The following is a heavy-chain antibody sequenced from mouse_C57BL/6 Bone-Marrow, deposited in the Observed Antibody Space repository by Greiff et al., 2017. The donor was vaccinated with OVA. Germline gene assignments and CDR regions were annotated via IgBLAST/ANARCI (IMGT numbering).Heavy chain of an antibody. CDR3: ARLGWGPFAY. CDR1: GYTFTDYY. D-gene: IGHD2-3*01. V-gene: IGHV1-26*01. J-gene: IGHJ3*01. Sequence: EVQLQQSGPELVKPGASVKISCKASGYTFTDYYMNWVKQSHGKSLEWIGDINPNNGGTSYNQKFKGKATLTVDKSSSTAYMELRSLTSEDSAVYYRARLGWGPFAYWGQGTLVTVSA. CDR2: INPNNGGT.